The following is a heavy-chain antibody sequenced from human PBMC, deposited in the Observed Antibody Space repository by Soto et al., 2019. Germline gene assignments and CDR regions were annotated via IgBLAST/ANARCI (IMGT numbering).Heavy chain of an antibody. CDR3: ARAYYYGSGTLYNYYYPYMDV. Sequence: APVKVSCKASGYTFTSYAMHWVRQAPGQRLEWMGWINAGNGNTKYSQKFQGGVTITRDTSASTAYMELSSLRSEDTAVYYCARAYYYGSGTLYNYYYPYMDVCGKGTTVTVSS. J-gene: IGHJ6*03. CDR1: GYTFTSYA. D-gene: IGHD3-10*01. CDR2: INAGNGNT. V-gene: IGHV1-3*01.